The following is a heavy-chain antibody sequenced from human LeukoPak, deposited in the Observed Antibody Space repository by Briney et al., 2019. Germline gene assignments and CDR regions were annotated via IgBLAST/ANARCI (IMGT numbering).Heavy chain of an antibody. V-gene: IGHV4-39*07. D-gene: IGHD6-13*01. CDR1: GGSISSSSYY. CDR2: IYYSGST. Sequence: SETLSLTCTVSGGSISSSSYYWGWIRQPPGKGLEWIGSIYYSGSTNYNPSLKSRVTISVDTSKNQFSLKLSSVTAADTAVYYCARISSSRPIFDYWGQGTLVTVSS. CDR3: ARISSSRPIFDY. J-gene: IGHJ4*02.